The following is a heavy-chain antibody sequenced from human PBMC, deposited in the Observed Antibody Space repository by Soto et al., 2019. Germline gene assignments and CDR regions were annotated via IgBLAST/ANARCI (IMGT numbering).Heavy chain of an antibody. D-gene: IGHD2-2*01. J-gene: IGHJ6*03. V-gene: IGHV1-24*01. CDR2: FDPEDGET. CDR3: ATLGYCSSTSCYSSYYYMDV. Sequence: VQLVQSGAEVKKPGASVKVSCKVSGYTLTELSMHWVRQAPGKGLEWMGGFDPEDGETIYAQKFQGRVTMTEDTSTDTAYMELSSLRSEDTAVYYCATLGYCSSTSCYSSYYYMDVWGKGTTVTVSS. CDR1: GYTLTELS.